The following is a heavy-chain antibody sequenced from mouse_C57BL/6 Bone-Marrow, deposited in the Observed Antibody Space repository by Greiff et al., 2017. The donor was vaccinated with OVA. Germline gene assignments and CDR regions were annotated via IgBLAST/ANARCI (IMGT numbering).Heavy chain of an antibody. D-gene: IGHD1-3*01. CDR2: IDPSDSYT. V-gene: IGHV1-50*01. CDR3: ASISFAY. CDR1: GYTFTSYW. Sequence: QVQLQQPGAELVKPGASVKLSCKASGYTFTSYWMQWVKQRPGQGLEWIGEIDPSDSYTNYNQKFKGKATLTLDTSSSTAYMQLSSLTSEDSAVYYCASISFAYWGQGTLVTVSA. J-gene: IGHJ3*01.